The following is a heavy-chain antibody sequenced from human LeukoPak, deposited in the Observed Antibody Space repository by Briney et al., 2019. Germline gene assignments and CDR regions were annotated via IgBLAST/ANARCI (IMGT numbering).Heavy chain of an antibody. CDR1: GFTFSSYA. V-gene: IGHV3-30-3*01. J-gene: IGHJ4*02. CDR3: ARAVRAYSGSYAY. CDR2: ISYDGSNK. Sequence: SGGSLRLSCAASGFTFSSYAMHWVRQAPGKGLEWVAVISYDGSNKYYADSVKGRFTISRDNSKNTLYLQMNSLRAEDTAVYYCARAVRAYSGSYAYWGQGTLVTVSS. D-gene: IGHD1-26*01.